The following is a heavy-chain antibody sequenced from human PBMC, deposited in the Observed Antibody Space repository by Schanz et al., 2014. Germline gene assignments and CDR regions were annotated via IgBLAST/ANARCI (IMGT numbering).Heavy chain of an antibody. CDR3: ARDTTWRLDL. CDR2: VYTSGST. CDR1: GGSISSGSYY. D-gene: IGHD1-1*01. Sequence: QVQLQESGPGLVKPSQTLSLTCSVSGGSISSGSYYWNWIRQPAGKGLEWIGRVYTSGSTNYNPSRKSRVPISRDTSKTQFSLTLTSLTAADTAVYYCARDTTWRLDLWGRGTLVTVSS. J-gene: IGHJ2*01. V-gene: IGHV4-61*02.